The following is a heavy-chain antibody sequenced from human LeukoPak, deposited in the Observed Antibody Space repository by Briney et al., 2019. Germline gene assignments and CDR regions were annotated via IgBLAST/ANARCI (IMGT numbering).Heavy chain of an antibody. D-gene: IGHD3-22*01. V-gene: IGHV3-33*08. CDR3: ASGYYYDSSGYSDY. Sequence: GGSLRLSCAASGFTFDDYAMHWVRQAPGKGLEWVAVIWYDGSNKYYADSVKGRFTISRDNSKNTLYLQMNSLRAEDTAVYYCASGYYYDSSGYSDYWGQGTLVTVSS. CDR2: IWYDGSNK. CDR1: GFTFDDYA. J-gene: IGHJ4*02.